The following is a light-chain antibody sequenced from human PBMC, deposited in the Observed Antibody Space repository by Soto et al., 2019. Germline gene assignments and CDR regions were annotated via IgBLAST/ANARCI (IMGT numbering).Light chain of an antibody. CDR2: DAS. CDR3: QHYDHLPIT. J-gene: IGKJ5*01. CDR1: QDITNY. Sequence: IQMTQSPSSLSASVRDRVTITCQASQDITNYLNWYQQKPGKAPRLLLYDASSLETGVPSRFSGSGSGTDFTFTISSLQPEDIATYYCQHYDHLPITFGQGTRLEIK. V-gene: IGKV1-33*01.